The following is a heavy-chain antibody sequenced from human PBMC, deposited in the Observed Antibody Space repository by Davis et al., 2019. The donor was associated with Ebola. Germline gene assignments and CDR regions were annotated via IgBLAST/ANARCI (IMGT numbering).Heavy chain of an antibody. V-gene: IGHV3-74*01. CDR3: AREYEDVLGFLEWGKKRDYYGMDV. CDR1: GYTFSSFW. D-gene: IGHD3-3*01. J-gene: IGHJ6*02. CDR2: INSDGTSS. Sequence: HTGGSLRLSCKGSGYTFSSFWMNWVRHAPGKGLEWVSRINSDGTSSNYTDVVRGRFTVSRDNAKNSLDLQMSSLRAEDTAVYYCAREYEDVLGFLEWGKKRDYYGMDVWGQGTKVTVSS.